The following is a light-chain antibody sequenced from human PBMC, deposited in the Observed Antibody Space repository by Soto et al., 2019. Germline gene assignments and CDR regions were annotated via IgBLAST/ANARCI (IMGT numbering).Light chain of an antibody. CDR2: AAT. V-gene: IGKV1-39*01. Sequence: DIVMTQSPSSLSASVGDTVSITCRAGQTFNNYLNWYQHKPGKVPKLLIYAATALQSGVPSRFSASASGTDFTLTIINVQPEDCGTYYCQQSYTSQQTFGQGTKLEI. CDR1: QTFNNY. CDR3: QQSYTSQQT. J-gene: IGKJ2*01.